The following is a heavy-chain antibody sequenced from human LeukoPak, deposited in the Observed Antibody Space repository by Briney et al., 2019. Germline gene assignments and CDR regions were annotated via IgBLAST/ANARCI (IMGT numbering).Heavy chain of an antibody. CDR3: ARGYYDKSDAFDI. Sequence: SETLSLTCGVSGGSISSYYWSWIRQPPGKGLEWVGEINHSGSTNYNPSLKSRVTISVDTSKNQFSLKLSSVTAADTAVYYCARGYYDKSDAFDIWGQGTMVTVSS. CDR2: INHSGST. CDR1: GGSISSYY. D-gene: IGHD3-22*01. V-gene: IGHV4-34*01. J-gene: IGHJ3*02.